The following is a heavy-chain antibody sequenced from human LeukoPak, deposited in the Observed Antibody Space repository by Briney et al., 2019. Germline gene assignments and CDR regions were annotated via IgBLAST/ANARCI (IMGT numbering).Heavy chain of an antibody. Sequence: ASVKASCKASGGTFSSYAISWVRQAPGQGLEWMGGIIPIFGTANYAQKFQGRVTMTRNTSISTAYMELSSLRSEDTAVYYCARVFFDYGSGSILFDYWGQGTLVTVSS. J-gene: IGHJ4*02. CDR3: ARVFFDYGSGSILFDY. D-gene: IGHD3-10*01. V-gene: IGHV1-69*05. CDR2: IIPIFGTA. CDR1: GGTFSSYA.